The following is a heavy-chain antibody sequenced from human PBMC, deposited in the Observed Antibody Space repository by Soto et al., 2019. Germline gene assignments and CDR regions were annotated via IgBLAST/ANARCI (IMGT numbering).Heavy chain of an antibody. CDR1: GGSFNNRGYC. V-gene: IGHV4-61*08. D-gene: IGHD1-7*01. Sequence: QVQLQESGPGMVKPSETLVLTCTVSGGSFNNRGYCWSWIRQPPGKELEWIGFVDHTGSATYSPSLKSRLTISLDTPKNQFSLKVNSVTAADTAVYYCARDRRVAGTTFDYWGQGILVTVSS. CDR3: ARDRRVAGTTFDY. CDR2: VDHTGSA. J-gene: IGHJ4*02.